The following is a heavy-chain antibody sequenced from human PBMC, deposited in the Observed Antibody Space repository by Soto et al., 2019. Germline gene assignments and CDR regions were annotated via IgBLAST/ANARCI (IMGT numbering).Heavy chain of an antibody. V-gene: IGHV1-8*01. CDR1: GYTFTSYD. CDR3: ARGGGYDVGLQNDYGDYPDAFDI. J-gene: IGHJ3*02. D-gene: IGHD4-17*01. Sequence: ASVKVSCKASGYTFTSYDINWVRQATGQGLEWMGWMSANNGNTGYAQKFQGRVTMTRNTSISTAYMELSSLRSDDTAVYYCARGGGYDVGLQNDYGDYPDAFDIWGHGTMVTVSS. CDR2: MSANNGNT.